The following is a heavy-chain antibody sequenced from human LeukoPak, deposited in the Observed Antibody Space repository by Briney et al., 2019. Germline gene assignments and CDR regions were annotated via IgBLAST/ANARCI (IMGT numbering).Heavy chain of an antibody. CDR3: ARRARGYGGNSLYYFDY. J-gene: IGHJ4*02. CDR2: INPNSGGT. V-gene: IGHV1-2*06. CDR1: GYTFTGYY. Sequence: GASVKVSCKASGYTFTGYYMHWVRQAPGQGLEWMGRINPNSGGTNYAQKFQGRVTMTRDTSISTAYMELSRLRSDDTAVYYRARRARGYGGNSLYYFDYWGQGTLVTVSS. D-gene: IGHD4-23*01.